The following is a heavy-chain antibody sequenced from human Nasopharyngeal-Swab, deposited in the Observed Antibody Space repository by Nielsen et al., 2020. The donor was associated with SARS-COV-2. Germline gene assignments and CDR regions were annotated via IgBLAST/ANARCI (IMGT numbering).Heavy chain of an antibody. J-gene: IGHJ6*03. Sequence: WVRQAPGQGLEWMGWMNPNSGNTGYAQKFQGRVTMTRNTSISTAYMELSSLRSEDTAVYYCARGFIVATIFHYYYYMDAWGKGTTVTVSS. D-gene: IGHD5-12*01. V-gene: IGHV1-8*01. CDR3: ARGFIVATIFHYYYYMDA. CDR2: MNPNSGNT.